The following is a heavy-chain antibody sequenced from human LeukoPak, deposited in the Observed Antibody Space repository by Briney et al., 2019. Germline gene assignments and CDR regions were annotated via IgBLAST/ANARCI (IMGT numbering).Heavy chain of an antibody. CDR2: ISGSGDNT. J-gene: IGHJ4*02. CDR3: AKGSYYDSSGSFYFDY. V-gene: IGHV3-23*01. D-gene: IGHD3-22*01. CDR1: GFTFSSYA. Sequence: WGSLRLSCAASGFTFSSYAMSWVRQAPGKGLEWVSGISGSGDNTYYADSVKGRFTISRDNSKNTLYVQVNSLGTEDTAAYYCAKGSYYDSSGSFYFDYWGQGTLVTVSS.